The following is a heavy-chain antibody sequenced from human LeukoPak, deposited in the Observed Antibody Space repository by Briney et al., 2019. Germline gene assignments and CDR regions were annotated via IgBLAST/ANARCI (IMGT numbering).Heavy chain of an antibody. J-gene: IGHJ4*02. D-gene: IGHD3-22*01. V-gene: IGHV3-23*01. CDR1: GFTFSNYA. Sequence: RGGSLRLSCAASGFTFSNYAMSWVRQAPGKGLEWVSSISGSGGSTYYADSVKGRFTISRDNSKNTLFLQMNSLRAEDTAVYYCAKDPYYYDTSGYNGDYWGQGTLVTVSS. CDR2: ISGSGGST. CDR3: AKDPYYYDTSGYNGDY.